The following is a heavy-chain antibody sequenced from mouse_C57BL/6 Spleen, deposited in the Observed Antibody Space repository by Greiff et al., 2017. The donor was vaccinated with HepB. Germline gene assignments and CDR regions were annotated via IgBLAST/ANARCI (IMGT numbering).Heavy chain of an antibody. D-gene: IGHD1-1*01. J-gene: IGHJ4*01. Sequence: EVQVVESGPGLVKPSQSLSLTCSVTGYSITSGYYWNWIRQFPGNKLEWMGYISYDGSNNYNPSLKNRISITRDTSKNQFFLKLNSVTTEDTATYYCAREGLYYGSSYDYAMDYWGQGTSVTVSS. CDR2: ISYDGSN. CDR1: GYSITSGYY. CDR3: AREGLYYGSSYDYAMDY. V-gene: IGHV3-6*01.